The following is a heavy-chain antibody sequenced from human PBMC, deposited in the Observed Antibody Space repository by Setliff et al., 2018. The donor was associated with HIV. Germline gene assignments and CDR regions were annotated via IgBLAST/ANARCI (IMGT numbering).Heavy chain of an antibody. Sequence: PGGSLRLSCTGSEFTFSKYAMSWVRQAPGKGLEWVSGISHNGSETHYTDSLKGRFTISRDNSKNTLFLQMNSLRADGTAVYYCAKRRVSNCGPGDYWGKGTLVTVSS. D-gene: IGHD2-21*01. CDR3: AKRRVSNCGPGDY. J-gene: IGHJ4*02. CDR1: EFTFSKYA. CDR2: ISHNGSET. V-gene: IGHV3-23*01.